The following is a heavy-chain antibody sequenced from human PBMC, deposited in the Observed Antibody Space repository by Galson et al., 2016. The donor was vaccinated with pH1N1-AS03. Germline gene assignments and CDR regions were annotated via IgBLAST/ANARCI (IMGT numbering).Heavy chain of an antibody. D-gene: IGHD6-13*01. Sequence: SLRLSCAASGFTFSSYSMNWVRQAPGKGLEWVSSISSSGNYKYYADSVKGRFTVSRDNAMNSLYLQMNSLRAEDTAVYYCAKASAAAGTRTFDYWGQGTLVTVSS. CDR2: ISSSGNYK. V-gene: IGHV3-21*04. J-gene: IGHJ4*02. CDR3: AKASAAAGTRTFDY. CDR1: GFTFSSYS.